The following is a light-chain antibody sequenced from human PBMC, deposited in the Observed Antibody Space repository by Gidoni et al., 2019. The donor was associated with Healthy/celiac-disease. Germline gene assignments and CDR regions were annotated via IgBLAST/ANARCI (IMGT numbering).Light chain of an antibody. V-gene: IGKV3-11*01. CDR1: QSVSSY. Sequence: LVLTQSPATLSLSPGERATLSCRASQSVSSYLAWYQQKPGKAPRLLIYDASNRATGIPARFSGSGSGTDFTLTISSLEPEDFAVYYCQQRSNWPFTFGGGTKVEIK. J-gene: IGKJ4*01. CDR2: DAS. CDR3: QQRSNWPFT.